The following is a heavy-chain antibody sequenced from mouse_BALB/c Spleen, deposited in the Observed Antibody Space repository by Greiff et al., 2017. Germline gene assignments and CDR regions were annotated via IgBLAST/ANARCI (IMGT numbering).Heavy chain of an antibody. CDR2: INSNGGST. CDR3: AREEYGNPAWFAY. CDR1: GFTFSSYG. Sequence: EVQRVESGGGLVQPGGSLKLSCAASGFTFSSYGMSWVRQTPDKRLELVATINSNGGSTYYPDSVKGRFTISRDNAKNTLYLQMSSLKSEDTAMYYCAREEYGNPAWFAYWGQGTLVTVSA. V-gene: IGHV5-6-3*01. D-gene: IGHD2-10*02. J-gene: IGHJ3*01.